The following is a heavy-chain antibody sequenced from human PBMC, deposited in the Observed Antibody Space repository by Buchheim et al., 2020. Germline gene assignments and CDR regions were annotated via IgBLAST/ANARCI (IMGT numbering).Heavy chain of an antibody. Sequence: QVQLVQSGAEVQKPGASVKVSCKASGYPFTSFDLNWVRQATGQGLECLGWMNPDSGATGYVPKFKGRFTMTWDTSITTAYMELSSLTSDDTAVYYCARTMVRGVPSMDYWGQGTL. CDR2: MNPDSGAT. J-gene: IGHJ4*02. V-gene: IGHV1-8*01. D-gene: IGHD3-10*01. CDR1: GYPFTSFD. CDR3: ARTMVRGVPSMDY.